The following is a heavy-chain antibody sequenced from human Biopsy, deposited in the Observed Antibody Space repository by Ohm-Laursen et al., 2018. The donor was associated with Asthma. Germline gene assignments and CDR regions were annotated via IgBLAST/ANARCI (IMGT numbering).Heavy chain of an antibody. CDR2: IYYSGST. J-gene: IGHJ4*02. Sequence: SDTLSLTCTVSGDSISSGTYYWSWIRQHPGKGLEWIGYIYYSGSTYYNPSLKSRVSISIDTSKNQFSLKLSSVTAADTAVYYCARAQDYYDSRGYYRSFDYWGQGTLVTVSS. D-gene: IGHD3-22*01. CDR3: ARAQDYYDSRGYYRSFDY. CDR1: GDSISSGTYY. V-gene: IGHV4-31*03.